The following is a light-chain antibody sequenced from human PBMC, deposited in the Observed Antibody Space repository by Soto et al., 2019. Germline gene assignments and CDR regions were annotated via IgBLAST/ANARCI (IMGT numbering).Light chain of an antibody. CDR1: QTVISNS. CDR2: GAS. CDR3: QLYGGSPKT. V-gene: IGKV3-20*01. Sequence: EIVLTQSPGTLSLSPGEGGTLSCRASQTVISNSLAWYQQKPGQPPRRRILGASTRAPGIPDTFSGSRSGSDFTLTISRLEPEDFAVYYCQLYGGSPKTFGRGTKVDIK. J-gene: IGKJ1*01.